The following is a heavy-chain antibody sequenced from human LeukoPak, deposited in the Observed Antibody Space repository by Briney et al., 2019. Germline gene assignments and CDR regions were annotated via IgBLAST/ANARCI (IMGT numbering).Heavy chain of an antibody. J-gene: IGHJ6*02. CDR2: ICGSGGST. Sequence: GGSLRLSCAASGFTFSSYAMSWVRQAPGKGLEWVSAICGSGGSTYYADSVKGRFTISRDNSKNTLYLQMNSLRAEDTAVYYCAKDGSYDSSGYLPPYGMDVWGQGTTVTVSS. CDR1: GFTFSSYA. V-gene: IGHV3-23*01. CDR3: AKDGSYDSSGYLPPYGMDV. D-gene: IGHD3-22*01.